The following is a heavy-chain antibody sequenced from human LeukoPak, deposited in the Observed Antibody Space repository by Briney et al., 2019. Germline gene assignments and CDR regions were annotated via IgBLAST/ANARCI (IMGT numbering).Heavy chain of an antibody. V-gene: IGHV4-38-2*01. CDR3: ARPTYYDILTGYFAFDI. CDR1: GYSISSGYY. J-gene: IGHJ3*02. Sequence: PSETLSLTCAVSGYSISSGYYWGWIRPPPGKGLEWIGSIYHSGSTYYNPSLKSRVTISVDTSKNQFSLKLSSVTTADTAVYYCARPTYYDILTGYFAFDIWGQGTMVTVSS. D-gene: IGHD3-9*01. CDR2: IYHSGST.